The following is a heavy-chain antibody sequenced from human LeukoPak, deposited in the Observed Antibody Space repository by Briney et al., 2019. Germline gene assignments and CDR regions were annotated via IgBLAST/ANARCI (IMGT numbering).Heavy chain of an antibody. Sequence: PGRSLRLSCAASGFSFSNYAMHWVRQTPGEGLVWVAVISTDGRDKHYADSVKGRFTISRDNSKSTLYPQMNSPRAEDTAVYYCARDSAAAAVYYFDYWGQGTLVTVSS. V-gene: IGHV3-30*04. CDR3: ARDSAAAAVYYFDY. J-gene: IGHJ4*02. CDR1: GFSFSNYA. D-gene: IGHD6-13*01. CDR2: ISTDGRDK.